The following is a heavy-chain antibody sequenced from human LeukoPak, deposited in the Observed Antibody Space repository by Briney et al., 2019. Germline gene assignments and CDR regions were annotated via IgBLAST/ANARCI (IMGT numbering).Heavy chain of an antibody. CDR1: GYTFTGYY. CDR3: ASADDYGDYLDY. CDR2: INPNSGGT. Sequence: ASVKVSCKASGYTFTGYYMHWVRQAPGQGLEWVGWINPNSGGTNYAQKFQGRVTMTRDTSISTAYMELSRLRSDDTAVYYCASADDYGDYLDYWGQGTLVTVSS. J-gene: IGHJ4*02. V-gene: IGHV1-2*02. D-gene: IGHD4-17*01.